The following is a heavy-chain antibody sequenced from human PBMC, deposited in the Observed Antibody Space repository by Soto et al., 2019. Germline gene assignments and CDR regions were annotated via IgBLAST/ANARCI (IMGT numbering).Heavy chain of an antibody. CDR2: ISNDGGNK. Sequence: GGSLSLSCVASGFNFNNYGMHWVRQAPGRGLEWVAVISNDGGNKHYADSVKGQFTISRDNFKNMMYLQMNSLRPEDTAVYYCTKGGHYYIDYWGQGTLVTVSS. J-gene: IGHJ4*02. CDR1: GFNFNNYG. V-gene: IGHV3-30*18. CDR3: TKGGHYYIDY. D-gene: IGHD3-22*01.